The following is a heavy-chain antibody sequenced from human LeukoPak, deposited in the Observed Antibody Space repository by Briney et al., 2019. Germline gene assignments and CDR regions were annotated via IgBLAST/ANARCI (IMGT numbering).Heavy chain of an antibody. V-gene: IGHV3-74*01. J-gene: IGHJ4*02. Sequence: GGSLRLSCAASGFTSSSYWMQWVRQAPGKGLVWVSRIDGDGSSTNYADSVKGRFTISRDNAKNTLYLQMNSLRAEDTAVYYCARGCSGYFYYWGQGTLVTVSS. CDR2: IDGDGSST. CDR3: ARGCSGYFYY. CDR1: GFTSSSYW. D-gene: IGHD5-12*01.